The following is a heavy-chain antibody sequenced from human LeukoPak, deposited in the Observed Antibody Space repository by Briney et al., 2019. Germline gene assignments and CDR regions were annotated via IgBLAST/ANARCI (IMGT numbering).Heavy chain of an antibody. J-gene: IGHJ4*02. V-gene: IGHV3-21*01. CDR2: ISSSSSYI. CDR3: ARDQGAAQRGLDC. D-gene: IGHD3-10*01. Sequence: GGSLRLSCAASGFTFSSYSMNWVRQAPGKGLEWVSSISSSSSYIYYADSVKGRFTISRDNAKNSLYLQMNSLRAEDTAVYYCARDQGAAQRGLDCWGQGTLVTVSS. CDR1: GFTFSSYS.